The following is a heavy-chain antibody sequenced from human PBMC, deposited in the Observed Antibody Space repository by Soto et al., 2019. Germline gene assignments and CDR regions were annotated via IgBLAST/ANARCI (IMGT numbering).Heavy chain of an antibody. V-gene: IGHV1-2*02. J-gene: IGHJ6*02. CDR3: ARGGITGTTPMILYYYYGMDV. Sequence: ASVKVSCKASGYTFTGYYMHWVRQAPGQGLEWMGWINPNSGGTNYAQKFQGRVTMTRDTSISTAYMELSRLRSDDTAVYYCARGGITGTTPMILYYYYGMDVWGQGTTVTVSS. D-gene: IGHD1-7*01. CDR1: GYTFTGYY. CDR2: INPNSGGT.